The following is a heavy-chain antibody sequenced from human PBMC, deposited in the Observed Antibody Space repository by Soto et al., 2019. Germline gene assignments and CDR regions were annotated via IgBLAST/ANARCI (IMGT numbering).Heavy chain of an antibody. CDR1: GGSISSYY. D-gene: IGHD3-10*01. J-gene: IGHJ3*02. CDR2: IYYSGST. Sequence: SETLSLTCTVSGGSISSYYWSWIRQPPGKGLEWIGYIYYSGSTNYNPSLKSRVTISVDTSKNQFSLKLSSVTGADTAVYYCAREGLWFEELLYAFDIWGQGTMVTVSS. CDR3: AREGLWFEELLYAFDI. V-gene: IGHV4-59*01.